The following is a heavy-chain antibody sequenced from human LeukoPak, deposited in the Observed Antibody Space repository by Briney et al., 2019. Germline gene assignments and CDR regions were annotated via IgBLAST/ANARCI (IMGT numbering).Heavy chain of an antibody. V-gene: IGHV4-59*08. CDR2: MYYSGNT. CDR3: ARHTLVGARNAFDI. D-gene: IGHD1-26*01. Sequence: SETLSLTCNVSGGSISSYYWSWLRQPPGKGLEWIGYMYYSGNTNYNPSLKSRVTTSVDSYKNQFSLKLSSVTAADTAVYYCARHTLVGARNAFDIWGQGTMVTVSS. J-gene: IGHJ3*02. CDR1: GGSISSYY.